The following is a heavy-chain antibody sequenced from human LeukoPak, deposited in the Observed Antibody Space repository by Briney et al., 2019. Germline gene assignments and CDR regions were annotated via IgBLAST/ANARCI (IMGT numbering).Heavy chain of an antibody. CDR2: IKLDGSEK. Sequence: GGSLRLSCVASGFTFGEYWMSWVRQAPGKRLEWVANIKLDGSEKNYVDSVKGRFTISRDNTKNSLYLQMNSLRAEDTAVFYCARDQYDTWSRRGNFDSWGQGTLVIVSS. J-gene: IGHJ4*02. D-gene: IGHD3-22*01. CDR1: GFTFGEYW. CDR3: ARDQYDTWSRRGNFDS. V-gene: IGHV3-7*03.